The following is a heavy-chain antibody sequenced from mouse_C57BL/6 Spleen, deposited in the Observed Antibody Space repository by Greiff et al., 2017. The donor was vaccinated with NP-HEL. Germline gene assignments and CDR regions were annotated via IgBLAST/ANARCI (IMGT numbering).Heavy chain of an antibody. V-gene: IGHV1-74*01. CDR3: AIGSVVATYWYFDV. CDR1: GYTFTSYW. D-gene: IGHD1-1*01. Sequence: VQLQQSGAELVKPGASVKVSCKASGYTFTSYWMHWVKQRPGQGLEWIGRIHPSDSDTNYNQKFKGKATLPVDKSSSTAYMQLGSLTSEDSAVYDSAIGSVVATYWYFDVWGTGTTVTVSS. J-gene: IGHJ1*03. CDR2: IHPSDSDT.